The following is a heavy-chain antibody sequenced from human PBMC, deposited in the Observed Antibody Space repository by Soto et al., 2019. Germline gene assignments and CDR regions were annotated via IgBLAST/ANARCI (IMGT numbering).Heavy chain of an antibody. D-gene: IGHD3-22*01. V-gene: IGHV3-30*18. CDR1: GFTFSSYG. CDR2: ISYDGSNK. Sequence: PGGSLRLSCAASGFTFSSYGMHWVRQAPGKGLEWVAVISYDGSNKYYADSVKGRFTISRDNSKNTLHLQMNSLRAEDTAVYYCAKAGRGTQDLLRHTTYYYYGMDVWGQGTTVTVSS. J-gene: IGHJ6*02. CDR3: AKAGRGTQDLLRHTTYYYYGMDV.